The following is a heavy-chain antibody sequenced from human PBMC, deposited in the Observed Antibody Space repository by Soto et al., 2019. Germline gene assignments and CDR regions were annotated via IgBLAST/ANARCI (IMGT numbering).Heavy chain of an antibody. D-gene: IGHD6-6*01. Sequence: GESLKISCKGSGYSFTSYWIGWVRQMPGKGLEWMGIIYPGDSDTRYSPSFQGQVTISAVESISTAHLQWSSLKASDTAKYYCARHNFEYSSSGNYYYYYGMDVWGQGTTVTVSS. V-gene: IGHV5-51*01. J-gene: IGHJ6*02. CDR2: IYPGDSDT. CDR1: GYSFTSYW. CDR3: ARHNFEYSSSGNYYYYYGMDV.